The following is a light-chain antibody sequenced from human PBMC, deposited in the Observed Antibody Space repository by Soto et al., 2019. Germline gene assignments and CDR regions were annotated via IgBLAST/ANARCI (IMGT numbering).Light chain of an antibody. J-gene: IGKJ5*01. CDR2: AAS. CDR1: QRISNY. V-gene: IGKV1-39*01. CDR3: QQANSFPFT. Sequence: DIQMTQSPSPLSASVGDRVTITCRASQRISNYLNWFQQKPGKAPKLLIYAASSLQSGVPSRFSGSGSGTDFTLTISSLQPEDFATYYCQQANSFPFTFGQGTRLEIK.